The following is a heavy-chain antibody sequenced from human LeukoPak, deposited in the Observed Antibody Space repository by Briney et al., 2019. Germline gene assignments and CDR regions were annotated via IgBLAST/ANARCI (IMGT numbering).Heavy chain of an antibody. CDR3: AHRLTSRWQQLVPDRDDAFDT. V-gene: IGHV2-5*01. D-gene: IGHD6-13*01. CDR1: GFSLSTSGVG. CDR2: IYWNDDK. Sequence: SGPTLVKPTQTLTLTCTFSGFSLSTSGVGVGWIRQPPGKALEWLALIYWNDDKRYSPSLKGRLTITKDTSKNQVVLTMTNMDPVDTATYYCAHRLTSRWQQLVPDRDDAFDTWGQGTMVTVSS. J-gene: IGHJ3*02.